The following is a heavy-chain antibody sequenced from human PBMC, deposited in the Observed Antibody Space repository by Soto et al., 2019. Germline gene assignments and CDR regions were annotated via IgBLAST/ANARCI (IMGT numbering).Heavy chain of an antibody. CDR3: AKNPGYYYDSTGYHFDY. V-gene: IGHV3-11*01. CDR1: GFTFSDYY. CDR2: ISNSDTNI. D-gene: IGHD3-22*01. Sequence: PGGSLRLSCAASGFTFSDYYMSWTRQAPGKGLEWLSYISNSDTNIQYADSVKGRFTISRDNSKNTLYLQMNSLRAEDTAVYYCAKNPGYYYDSTGYHFDYWGQGTLVTVSS. J-gene: IGHJ4*02.